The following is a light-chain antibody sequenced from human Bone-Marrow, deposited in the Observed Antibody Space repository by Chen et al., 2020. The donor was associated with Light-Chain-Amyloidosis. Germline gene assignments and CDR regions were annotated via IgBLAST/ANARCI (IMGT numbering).Light chain of an antibody. V-gene: IGKV2-30*02. CDR3: MQSTHLYT. Sequence: DVVMTQSPLSLPVTLGHPASISCRSSQSLVHSDGNTSLNWFQQRPGQSPRRLLYKVSNRDSGVPERFSGSGSGTNFTLKIVAVEAEDIGVYYCMQSTHLYTFGQGTKLEIK. CDR2: KVS. CDR1: QSLVHSDGNTS. J-gene: IGKJ2*01.